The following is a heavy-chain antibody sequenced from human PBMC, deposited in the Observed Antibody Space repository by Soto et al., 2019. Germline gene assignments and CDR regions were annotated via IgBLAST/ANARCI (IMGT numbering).Heavy chain of an antibody. D-gene: IGHD6-13*01. CDR1: GGSFSGYY. J-gene: IGHJ3*02. CDR2: INHSGST. V-gene: IGHV4-34*01. CDR3: AGTGIAAAGLTDDAFEI. Sequence: SETLSLTCAVYGGSFSGYYWSWIRQPPGKGLERIGEINHSGSTNYNPSLKSRVTISVDTSKNQFSLKLSSVTAADTAVYYCAGTGIAAAGLTDDAFEIWGQGTMVTVS.